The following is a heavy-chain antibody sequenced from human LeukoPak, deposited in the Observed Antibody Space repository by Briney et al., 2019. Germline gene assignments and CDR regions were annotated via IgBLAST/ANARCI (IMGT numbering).Heavy chain of an antibody. J-gene: IGHJ5*02. Sequence: ASVKVSCKASGYTFTGYYIHWVRQAPGQGLEWMGWINPNSGGTNYAQKFPGRVTMTRDPSISTAYMEMSRLRSDDTAVYYCARGRIASAGTWWFDPWGQGTLVTVSS. D-gene: IGHD6-13*01. CDR2: INPNSGGT. CDR3: ARGRIASAGTWWFDP. CDR1: GYTFTGYY. V-gene: IGHV1-2*02.